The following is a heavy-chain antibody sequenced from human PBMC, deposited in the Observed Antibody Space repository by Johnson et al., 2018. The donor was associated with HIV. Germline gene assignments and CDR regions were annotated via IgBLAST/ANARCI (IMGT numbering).Heavy chain of an antibody. V-gene: IGHV3-11*04. CDR1: GFTFSDYY. CDR3: VRDQGELRRTHAFDI. Sequence: QMQLVESGGDLVKPGGSLRLSCAASGFTFSDYYMSWIRQAPGKGLEWISYIGSSGSPIYYADSVRGRFTISRDNAKNSLYLQMNSLRAEDTAVYYCVRDQGELRRTHAFDIWGQGTMVTVSS. D-gene: IGHD1-14*01. J-gene: IGHJ3*02. CDR2: IGSSGSPI.